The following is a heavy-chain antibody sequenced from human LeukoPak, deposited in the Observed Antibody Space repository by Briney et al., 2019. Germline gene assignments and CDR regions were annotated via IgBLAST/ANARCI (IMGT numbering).Heavy chain of an antibody. J-gene: IGHJ4*02. CDR3: ARSRYDSSGYFDY. CDR2: IYYSGST. D-gene: IGHD3-22*01. Sequence: SETLFLTCTVSGGSISSYYWSWIRQPPGKGLEWIGYIYYSGSTNYNPSLKSRVTISVDTSKNQFSLKLSSVTAADTAVYYCARSRYDSSGYFDYWGQGTLVTVSS. V-gene: IGHV4-59*01. CDR1: GGSISSYY.